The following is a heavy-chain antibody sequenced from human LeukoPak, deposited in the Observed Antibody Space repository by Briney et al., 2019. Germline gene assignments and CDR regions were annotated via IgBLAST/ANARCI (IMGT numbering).Heavy chain of an antibody. Sequence: SETLSLTCTISGGSMSSYYWSWIRQPPAKGLEWIGYIYYSGSTNYNPSLKSRVTISVGTSKSQFSLKLSSVTAADTAIYYCARHRVIAAAGTGVFDSWGQGTLVTVSS. CDR1: GGSMSSYY. J-gene: IGHJ4*02. V-gene: IGHV4-59*08. CDR3: ARHRVIAAAGTGVFDS. D-gene: IGHD6-13*01. CDR2: IYYSGST.